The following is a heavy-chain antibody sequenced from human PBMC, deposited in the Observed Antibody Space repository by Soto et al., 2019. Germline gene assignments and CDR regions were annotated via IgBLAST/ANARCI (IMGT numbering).Heavy chain of an antibody. CDR1: GFTFGGYG. V-gene: IGHV3-30*18. D-gene: IGHD3-10*01. J-gene: IGHJ4*02. CDR2: ISYDGSNK. CDR3: AKAAHYYGSGSYLPIDY. Sequence: GGSLRLSYAASGFTFGGYGMHWVRQAPGKGLEWVAVISYDGSNKYYADSVKGRFTISRDNSKNTLYLQMNSLRAEDTAVYYCAKAAHYYGSGSYLPIDYWGQGTLVTVSS.